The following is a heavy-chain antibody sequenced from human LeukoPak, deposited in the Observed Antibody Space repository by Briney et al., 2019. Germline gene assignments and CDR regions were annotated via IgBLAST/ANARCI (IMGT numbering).Heavy chain of an antibody. CDR1: GYTFTSYD. D-gene: IGHD3-22*01. Sequence: AASVKVSCKASGYTFTSYDINWVRQATGQGLEWMGWMNPNSGNTGYAQKFQGRVTMTWNTAISTAYMALSSLRSEDTAVYYCARGRKSSAWEYYFDYWGQGALVTVSS. CDR2: MNPNSGNT. J-gene: IGHJ4*02. CDR3: ARGRKSSAWEYYFDY. V-gene: IGHV1-8*01.